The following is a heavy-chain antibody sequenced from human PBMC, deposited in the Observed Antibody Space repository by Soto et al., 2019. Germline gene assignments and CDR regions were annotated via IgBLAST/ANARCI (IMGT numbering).Heavy chain of an antibody. CDR2: IFYSGST. CDR3: ARHKTTMLTVVSAFDP. CDR1: GGSITSRGYY. Sequence: SETLSLTCTVSGGSITSRGYYWGWIRQPPGKGLEWLGSIFYSGSTFYNPALKSRVTFSVDTSKNHFSLKLSSVTAADTAVYYCARHKTTMLTVVSAFDPWGQGTRVTVSS. V-gene: IGHV4-39*02. D-gene: IGHD3-22*01. J-gene: IGHJ5*02.